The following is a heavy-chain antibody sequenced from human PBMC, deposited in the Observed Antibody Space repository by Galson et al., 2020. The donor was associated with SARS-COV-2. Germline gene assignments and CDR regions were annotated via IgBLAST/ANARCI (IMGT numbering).Heavy chain of an antibody. CDR1: GGTFSSYA. CDR3: AIEGEYCSGGGCLMGGGYYDDYYMDV. D-gene: IGHD2-15*01. J-gene: IGHJ6*03. CDR2: IIPILGIA. Sequence: SVKVPCKASGGTFSSYAISWVRQAPGQGLEWMGGIIPILGIANYAQKFQGRVTITADKSTSTAYMELSSLRSEDTAVYYCAIEGEYCSGGGCLMGGGYYDDYYMDVGGKGTTVTVSS. V-gene: IGHV1-69*10.